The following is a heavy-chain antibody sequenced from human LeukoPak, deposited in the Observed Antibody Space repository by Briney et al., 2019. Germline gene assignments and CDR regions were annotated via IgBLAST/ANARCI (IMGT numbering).Heavy chain of an antibody. CDR2: ISYDGSNK. D-gene: IGHD2-2*01. V-gene: IGHV3-30*03. Sequence: GRSLRLSCAASGFTFSSYGMHWVRQAPGKGLEWVAVISYDGSNKYYADSVKGRFTISRDNSKNTLYLQMNSLRAEDTAVYYCASPTGNLGYCSSTSCYESAFDIWGQGTMVTVSS. J-gene: IGHJ3*02. CDR1: GFTFSSYG. CDR3: ASPTGNLGYCSSTSCYESAFDI.